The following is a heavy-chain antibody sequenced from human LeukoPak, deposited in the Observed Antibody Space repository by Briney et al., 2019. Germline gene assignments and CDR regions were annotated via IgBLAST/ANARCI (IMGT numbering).Heavy chain of an antibody. CDR3: SKDRDSTGYFQYFDS. Sequence: GGSLRLSCAASGFTFDDYAMHWVRQAPGKGLEWVSVITWDGSTSDYADSVKGRFTISRDNSKDSLYLQMNSLRAEDTAFYYCSKDRDSTGYFQYFDSWGRGTLVTVSS. CDR1: GFTFDDYA. D-gene: IGHD3-22*01. CDR2: ITWDGSTS. V-gene: IGHV3-43D*03. J-gene: IGHJ4*02.